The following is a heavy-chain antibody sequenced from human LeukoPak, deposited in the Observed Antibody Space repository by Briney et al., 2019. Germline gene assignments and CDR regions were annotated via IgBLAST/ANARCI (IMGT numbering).Heavy chain of an antibody. CDR3: AHTIGVPWFGVAVRLNWFDP. D-gene: IGHD3-10*01. CDR2: IYWNDDK. CDR1: GFSLSTSGVG. V-gene: IGHV2-5*01. J-gene: IGHJ5*02. Sequence: SGPTLVKPTQTLTLTCTFSGFSLSTSGVGVGWIRQPPGKALEWLALIYWNDDKRYSPSLKSRLTITKDTSKNQVVLTMTNMDPVDTATYYCAHTIGVPWFGVAVRLNWFDPWGQGTLVTVSS.